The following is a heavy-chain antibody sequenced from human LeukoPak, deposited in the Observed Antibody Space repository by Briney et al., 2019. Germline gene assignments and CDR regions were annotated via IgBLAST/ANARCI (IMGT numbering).Heavy chain of an antibody. D-gene: IGHD1-26*01. CDR1: GFAFNDFA. V-gene: IGHV3-30*02. J-gene: IGHJ4*02. CDR2: IRRDGTHK. CDR3: AKSSIIFAAGRLGSIDF. Sequence: GGSLRLSCAASGFAFNDFAMSWVRQAPGKGLDWVALIRRDGTHKYYAHSIRGRFTISRDNSKNTLYLHMSSLRAEDTAVYYCAKSSIIFAAGRLGSIDFWGQGTLVTVSS.